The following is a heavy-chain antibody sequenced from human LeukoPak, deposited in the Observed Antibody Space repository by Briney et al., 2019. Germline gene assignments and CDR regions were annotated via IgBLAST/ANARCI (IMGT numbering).Heavy chain of an antibody. CDR2: SYTSGST. D-gene: IGHD2-2*01. Sequence: SETLSLTCTVSGGSLSSYYWSWIRQPAGKGLEWIGRSYTSGSTNYNPPLKSRVTMSVDTSKNQFSLKLSSVTAADTAVYFCARDQEHCSGTSCYPYWYDSWGQGTLVTVSS. V-gene: IGHV4-4*07. CDR3: ARDQEHCSGTSCYPYWYDS. CDR1: GGSLSSYY. J-gene: IGHJ5*01.